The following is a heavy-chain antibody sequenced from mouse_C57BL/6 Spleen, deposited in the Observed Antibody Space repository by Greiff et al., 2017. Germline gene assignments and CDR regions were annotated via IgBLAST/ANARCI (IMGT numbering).Heavy chain of an antibody. CDR2: IWSDGST. Sequence: VKLVESGPGLVAPSQSLSITCTVSGFSLTSYGVHWVRQPPGKGLEWLVVIWSDGSTTYNSALKSRLSISKDNSKSQVFLKMNSLQTDDTAMYYCARHYYGSIYYAMDYWGQGTSVTVSS. J-gene: IGHJ4*01. V-gene: IGHV2-6-1*01. D-gene: IGHD1-1*01. CDR1: GFSLTSYG. CDR3: ARHYYGSIYYAMDY.